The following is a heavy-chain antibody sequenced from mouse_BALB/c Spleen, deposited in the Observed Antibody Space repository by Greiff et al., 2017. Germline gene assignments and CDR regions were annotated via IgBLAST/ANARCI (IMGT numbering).Heavy chain of an antibody. Sequence: QVQLQQSGPELVKPGASVKISCKASGYAFSSSWMNWVKQRPGQGLEWIGRIYPGDGDTNYNGKFKGKATLTADKSSSTAYMQLSSLTSVDSAVYFCARPGGNSAWFAYWGQGTLVTVSA. CDR1: GYAFSSSW. D-gene: IGHD2-1*01. CDR3: ARPGGNSAWFAY. V-gene: IGHV1-82*01. CDR2: IYPGDGDT. J-gene: IGHJ3*01.